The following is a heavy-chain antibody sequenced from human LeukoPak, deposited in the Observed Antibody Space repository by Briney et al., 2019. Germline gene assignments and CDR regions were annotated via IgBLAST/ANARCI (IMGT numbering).Heavy chain of an antibody. CDR2: ISSSGSTI. V-gene: IGHV3-48*03. D-gene: IGHD3-16*01. J-gene: IGHJ4*02. CDR1: GFTFSSYE. CDR3: ARVPFGRVCDY. Sequence: GGSLRLSCAASGFTFSSYEMNWVRQAPGKGLEWVSYISSSGSTIYYADSVKGRFTISRDNAKNSLYLQMNSLRAEDTAVYYCARVPFGRVCDYWGQGTLVTVSS.